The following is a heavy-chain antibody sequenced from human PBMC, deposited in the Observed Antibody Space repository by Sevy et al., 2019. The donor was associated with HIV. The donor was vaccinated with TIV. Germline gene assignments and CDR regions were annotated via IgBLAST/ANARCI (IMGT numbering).Heavy chain of an antibody. J-gene: IGHJ3*01. D-gene: IGHD2-8*01. Sequence: GGSLRLSCAASGFTLNTHAMNWVRQAPGKGLEWVSVISGPGSRTYYVDSVKGRFTISRDNSKNILYLQMNSLRADDTAVYYCGKALNPALESMLEMRFPTLKGFDVWGQGTIVTVSS. V-gene: IGHV3-23*01. CDR2: ISGPGSRT. CDR3: GKALNPALESMLEMRFPTLKGFDV. CDR1: GFTLNTHA.